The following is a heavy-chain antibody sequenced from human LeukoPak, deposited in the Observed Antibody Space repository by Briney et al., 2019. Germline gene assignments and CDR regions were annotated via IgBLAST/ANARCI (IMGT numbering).Heavy chain of an antibody. V-gene: IGHV1-18*01. CDR1: GYTFYSYG. CDR2: ISAYNGNT. D-gene: IGHD3-22*01. J-gene: IGHJ4*02. CDR3: ARDRNYYDSSAYYFFDY. Sequence: ASVKVSCKASGYTFYSYGISWVRQAPGRGLEWMGWISAYNGNTNYAQKFQDRVTVTTDTSTSTAYMELRSLRSDDTAVYYCARDRNYYDSSAYYFFDYWGQGTLVTVSS.